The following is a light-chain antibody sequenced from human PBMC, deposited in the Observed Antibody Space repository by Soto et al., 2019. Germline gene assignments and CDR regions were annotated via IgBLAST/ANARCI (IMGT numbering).Light chain of an antibody. CDR3: SSYTSSSTQV. V-gene: IGLV2-14*01. Sequence: QSVLTQSPSASGSPGQSVTISCTGTSSDVGGYNYVSWYQQHPGKAPKLMIYEVSNRPSGVSNRFSGSKSGNTASLTISGLQAEDEADYYCSSYTSSSTQVFGTGTKVTVL. J-gene: IGLJ1*01. CDR2: EVS. CDR1: SSDVGGYNY.